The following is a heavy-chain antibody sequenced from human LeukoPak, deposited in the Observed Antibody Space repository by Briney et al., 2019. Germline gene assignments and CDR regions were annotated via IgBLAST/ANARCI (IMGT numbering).Heavy chain of an antibody. Sequence: GASVKVSCKASGYTFTSYGISWVRQAPGQGLEWMGWISAYNGNTDYAQKLQGRVTITTDESTSTAYMELSSLRSEDTAVYYCARDTRRDGYNFGYWGQGTLVTVSS. CDR2: ISAYNGNT. CDR1: GYTFTSYG. CDR3: ARDTRRDGYNFGY. D-gene: IGHD5-24*01. V-gene: IGHV1-18*01. J-gene: IGHJ4*02.